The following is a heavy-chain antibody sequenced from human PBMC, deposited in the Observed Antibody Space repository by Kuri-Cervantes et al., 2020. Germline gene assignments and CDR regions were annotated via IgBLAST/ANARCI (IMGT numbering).Heavy chain of an antibody. V-gene: IGHV3-74*01. CDR1: GFTFSSYW. D-gene: IGHD3-10*01. CDR3: ARAGSRGAYYYYYMDV. CDR2: INTDGSGT. J-gene: IGHJ6*03. Sequence: GGSLRLSCAASGFTFSSYWMHWVRQAPGKGLVWVSRINTDGSGTSYGDSVKGRFTISRDNAKNTLFLQMNSLRAEDTTVYYCARAGSRGAYYYYYMDVWGKGTTVTVSS.